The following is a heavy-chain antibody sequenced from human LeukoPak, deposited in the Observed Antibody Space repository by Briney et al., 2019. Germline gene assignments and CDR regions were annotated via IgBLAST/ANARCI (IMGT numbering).Heavy chain of an antibody. CDR2: INKDGSGT. V-gene: IGHV3-7*01. CDR1: GFTFSNYF. CDR3: ARVRLANNWFDP. Sequence: PGGSLRLSCAASGFTFSNYFMGWVRQAPGKGLEWVANINKDGSGTSYADSVKGRLTISRDNAKNSLYLQMNSLRAEDTAVYYCARVRLANNWFDPWGQGTLVTVSS. D-gene: IGHD5-12*01. J-gene: IGHJ5*02.